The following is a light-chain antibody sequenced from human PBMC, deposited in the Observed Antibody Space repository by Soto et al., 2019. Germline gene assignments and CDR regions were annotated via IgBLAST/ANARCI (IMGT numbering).Light chain of an antibody. V-gene: IGKV1-8*01. CDR3: QQYYSYPVT. J-gene: IGKJ1*01. CDR2: AAS. Sequence: AIRMTQSPSSFSASTGDRVTITCRASQGISSYLAWYQQKPVKAPKLLIYAASTLQSGVPSRFSGSGSGTDFTLTISCLQSEDFATYYCQQYYSYPVTFGQGTKVEIK. CDR1: QGISSY.